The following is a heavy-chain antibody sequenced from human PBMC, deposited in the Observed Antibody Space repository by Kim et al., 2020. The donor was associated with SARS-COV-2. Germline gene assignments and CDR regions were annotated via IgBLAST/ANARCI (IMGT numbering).Heavy chain of an antibody. Sequence: AVAVKSRITINPDTSKTQFSLQLNSVTPEDTAVYYCARDPRITAAASFDYWGQGTLVTVSS. D-gene: IGHD6-13*01. V-gene: IGHV6-1*01. CDR3: ARDPRITAAASFDY. J-gene: IGHJ4*02.